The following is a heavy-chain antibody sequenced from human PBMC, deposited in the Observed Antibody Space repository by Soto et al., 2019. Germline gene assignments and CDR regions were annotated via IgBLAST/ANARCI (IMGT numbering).Heavy chain of an antibody. CDR1: GFTFSSYA. CDR3: SKFDGGLIQDDYPIYYYYYMDV. CDR2: ISGSGGST. Sequence: GGSLRLSCAASGFTFSSYAMSWVRQAPGKGLEWVSAISGSGGSTYYADSVKGRFTISRDNSKNTLYLQMNSLRAEDMAVYYCSKFDGGLIQDDYPIYYYYYMDVWGKGTTVTVSS. J-gene: IGHJ6*03. V-gene: IGHV3-23*01. D-gene: IGHD4-17*01.